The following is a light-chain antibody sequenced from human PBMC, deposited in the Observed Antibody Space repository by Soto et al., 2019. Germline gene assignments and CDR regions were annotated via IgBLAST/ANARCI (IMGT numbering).Light chain of an antibody. V-gene: IGKV1-5*01. CDR1: QSISHY. CDR3: QQYKSDST. J-gene: IGKJ2*01. CDR2: DAS. Sequence: DIPMTQSPSSLSASVGDRVTITCRASQSISHYLAWYQQKSGKAPKLLIYDASTLQGGIASRFSGSGSGTKFTLIISSLQPDDFATYYGQQYKSDSTFGQGTKVGIK.